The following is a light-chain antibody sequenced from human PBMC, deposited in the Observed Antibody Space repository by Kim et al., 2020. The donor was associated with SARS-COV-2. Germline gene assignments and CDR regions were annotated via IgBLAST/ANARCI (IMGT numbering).Light chain of an antibody. V-gene: IGLV2-8*01. CDR2: DVT. CDR3: SSYAGRNDLV. Sequence: GQSVGISCTGTSSDVGRYSYVSWYQHHPGKAPKLIIYDVTKRPTGVPDRFSGSKSGNTASLTVSGLQAEDEADYYCSSYAGRNDLVFGGGTQLTVL. CDR1: SSDVGRYSY. J-gene: IGLJ2*01.